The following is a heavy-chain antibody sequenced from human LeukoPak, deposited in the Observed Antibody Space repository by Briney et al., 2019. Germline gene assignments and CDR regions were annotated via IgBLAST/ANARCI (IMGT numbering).Heavy chain of an antibody. Sequence: GGSLRLSCTASGFTLSSFGMHWVRQAPGKGLEWVAVISDDGSNRYYADSVKGRFTISRDNSKNTLYLQMNSLRVEDTAVYYCAKDADTATIIYWYFDLWGRGTLVTVSS. CDR3: AKDADTATIIYWYFDL. V-gene: IGHV3-30*18. CDR2: ISDDGSNR. D-gene: IGHD5-18*01. J-gene: IGHJ2*01. CDR1: GFTLSSFG.